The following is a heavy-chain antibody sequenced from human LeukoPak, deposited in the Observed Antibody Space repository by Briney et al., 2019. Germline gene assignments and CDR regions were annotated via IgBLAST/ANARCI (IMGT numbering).Heavy chain of an antibody. V-gene: IGHV3-30*04. Sequence: PGRSLRLSCAASGFTFSSYAMHWVRQAPGKGLEWVAVISYDGSNKYYADSVKGRFTISRDNAKNSLYLQMNSLRAEDTAVYYCARDRGKVVVVIIDYWGQGTLVTVSS. CDR1: GFTFSSYA. D-gene: IGHD3-22*01. CDR3: ARDRGKVVVVIIDY. CDR2: ISYDGSNK. J-gene: IGHJ4*02.